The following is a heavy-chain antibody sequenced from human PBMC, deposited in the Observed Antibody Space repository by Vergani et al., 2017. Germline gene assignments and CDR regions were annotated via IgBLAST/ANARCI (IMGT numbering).Heavy chain of an antibody. CDR3: ARHWTDFNSGCPL. Sequence: EVQLVQSGAEVKKPGESLKISCKRSGSSFTSYWISWVRQMPGKGLAWMGRIDPSDSYTNYSPSFQGHVTISADKSISTAYLQWSSLKASDTAMYYCARHWTDFNSGCPLWSQGTLVTVSS. CDR1: GSSFTSYW. CDR2: IDPSDSYT. D-gene: IGHD6-19*01. J-gene: IGHJ4*02. V-gene: IGHV5-10-1*01.